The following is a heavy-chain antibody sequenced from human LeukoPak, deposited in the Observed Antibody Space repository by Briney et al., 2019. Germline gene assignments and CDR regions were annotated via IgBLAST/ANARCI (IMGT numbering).Heavy chain of an antibody. Sequence: ETLSLTRTVSGGSISSSSYHWGWIRQPPGKGLEWIGNINYSGTTYYSPSLKSRVTISIDTSKNQFSLKLSSVTAADTAVYYCARRLEGGGNSDYWGSGTRVTVSS. CDR3: ARRLEGGGNSDY. CDR2: INYSGTT. CDR1: GGSISSSSYH. D-gene: IGHD2-15*01. V-gene: IGHV4-39*01. J-gene: IGHJ4*02.